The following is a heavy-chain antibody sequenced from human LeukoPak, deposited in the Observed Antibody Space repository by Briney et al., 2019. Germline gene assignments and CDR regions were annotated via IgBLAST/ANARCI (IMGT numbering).Heavy chain of an antibody. Sequence: ASVKVSCKASGYTFIGYYMHWVRQAPGQGLEWMGWINLNSGGTKYAQKFQGRVTMTRDTSISTAYMELSRLRSDDTAVYYCARIWAALDYYDTAWGQGTLVTVSS. D-gene: IGHD3-22*01. CDR1: GYTFIGYY. CDR3: ARIWAALDYYDTA. V-gene: IGHV1-2*02. CDR2: INLNSGGT. J-gene: IGHJ5*02.